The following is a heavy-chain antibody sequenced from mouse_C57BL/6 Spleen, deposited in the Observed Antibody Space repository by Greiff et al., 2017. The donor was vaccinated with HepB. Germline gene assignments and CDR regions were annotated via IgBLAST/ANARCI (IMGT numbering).Heavy chain of an antibody. CDR3: ARRYYYGSSTYYFDY. CDR1: GYTFTDHT. D-gene: IGHD1-1*01. Sequence: VKLMESDAELVKPGASVKISCKVSGYTFTDHTIHWMKQRPEQGLEWIGYIYPRDGSTKYNEKFKGKATLTADKSSSTAYMQLNSLTSEDSAVYFCARRYYYGSSTYYFDYWGQGTTLTVSS. V-gene: IGHV1-78*01. CDR2: IYPRDGST. J-gene: IGHJ2*01.